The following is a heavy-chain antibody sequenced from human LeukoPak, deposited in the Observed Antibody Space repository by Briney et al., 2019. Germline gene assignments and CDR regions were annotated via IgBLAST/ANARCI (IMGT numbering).Heavy chain of an antibody. D-gene: IGHD6-13*01. CDR1: GGSINTDSYD. CDR3: ARHSSSWYDDAFDI. V-gene: IGHV4-61*01. CDR2: IYYSGST. Sequence: PSETLSLTCTVSGGSINTDSYDWSWIRQPPGKGLEWIGYIYYSGSTNYNPSLKSRVTISVDTSKNQFSLKLSSVTAADTAVYYCARHSSSWYDDAFDIWGQGTMVTVSS. J-gene: IGHJ3*02.